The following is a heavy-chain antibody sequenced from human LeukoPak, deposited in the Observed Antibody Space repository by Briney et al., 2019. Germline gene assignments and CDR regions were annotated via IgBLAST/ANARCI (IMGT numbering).Heavy chain of an antibody. Sequence: DSVKLSCKASGYTFTSYGISWVRQPPGQGLEWMGWISAYNGNTNYAQKLQGRVTVTTDTSTSTAYMELRSLRSDDTAVYYCARVSPMLDKTFDYWGQGTLDSVFS. D-gene: IGHD2-2*01. V-gene: IGHV1-18*01. CDR2: ISAYNGNT. J-gene: IGHJ4*02. CDR1: GYTFTSYG. CDR3: ARVSPMLDKTFDY.